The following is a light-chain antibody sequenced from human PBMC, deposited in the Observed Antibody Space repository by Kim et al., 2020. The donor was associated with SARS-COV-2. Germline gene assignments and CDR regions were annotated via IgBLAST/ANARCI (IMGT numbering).Light chain of an antibody. V-gene: IGLV2-14*03. J-gene: IGLJ3*02. CDR3: SSYKTSSTWV. CDR2: DVS. Sequence: GQSITISCTGTTSDIGDYDYVSWYQQLPGKAPKLVISDVSKRPSGVSNRFSGSKSGNTASLTISGLQAEDEADYYCSSYKTSSTWVFGGGTQLTVL. CDR1: TSDIGDYDY.